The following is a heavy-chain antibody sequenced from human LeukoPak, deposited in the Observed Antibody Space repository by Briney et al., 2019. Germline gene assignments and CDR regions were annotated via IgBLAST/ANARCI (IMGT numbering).Heavy chain of an antibody. CDR2: ISGSGGST. CDR3: AKAQGGYSYFDY. J-gene: IGHJ4*02. V-gene: IGHV3-23*01. CDR1: GFTFRSSA. Sequence: GGSLRLSCAASGFTFRSSAMSWGRQAPGKGLEWVSGISGSGGSTFNADSVKGRFTISRDNSKNTLYLQMNSLRAEDTAVYYCAKAQGGYSYFDYWGQGTLVTVSS. D-gene: IGHD3-22*01.